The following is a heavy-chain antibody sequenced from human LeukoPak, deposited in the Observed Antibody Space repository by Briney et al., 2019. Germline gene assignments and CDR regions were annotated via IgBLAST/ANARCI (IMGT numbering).Heavy chain of an antibody. CDR2: INNDGSST. V-gene: IGHV3-74*03. CDR1: GFTFSSRW. Sequence: PGGSLRLSCAASGFTFSSRWMHWVRQAPGKGLVWVAQINNDGSSTMYADSVKGRFTISRDNSKNTLYLQMNSLRAEDTAVYYCAGNCYASGSYCIDYWGQGTLVTVSS. D-gene: IGHD3-10*01. CDR3: AGNCYASGSYCIDY. J-gene: IGHJ4*02.